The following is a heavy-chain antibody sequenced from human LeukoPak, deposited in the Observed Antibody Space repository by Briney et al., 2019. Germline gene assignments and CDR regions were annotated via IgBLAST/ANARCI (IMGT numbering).Heavy chain of an antibody. Sequence: SETLSLTCTVSGGSTSSSNYYWGWIRQPPGKGLEWIGSIYYSGNTYYNPSLKSRVSISVDTSRNQFSLRLSSVTAADTAIYYCARHSIAVSDDCWGQGTLVTVS. V-gene: IGHV4-39*01. CDR3: ARHSIAVSDDC. J-gene: IGHJ4*02. D-gene: IGHD6-19*01. CDR2: IYYSGNT. CDR1: GGSTSSSNYY.